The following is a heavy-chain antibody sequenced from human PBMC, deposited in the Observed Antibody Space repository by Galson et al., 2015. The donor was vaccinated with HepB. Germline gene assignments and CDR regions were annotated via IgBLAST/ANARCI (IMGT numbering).Heavy chain of an antibody. V-gene: IGHV3-48*04. D-gene: IGHD2/OR15-2a*01. Sequence: SLRLSCAASGFTFSSYSMNWVRQAPGKGLEWVSYISSSSSTIHYADSVKGRFTISRDNAKNSLYLQMNSLRVEDTAVYYCGRSFHYALDVRGQGTTVTVSS. CDR1: GFTFSSYS. J-gene: IGHJ6*02. CDR3: GRSFHYALDV. CDR2: ISSSSSTI.